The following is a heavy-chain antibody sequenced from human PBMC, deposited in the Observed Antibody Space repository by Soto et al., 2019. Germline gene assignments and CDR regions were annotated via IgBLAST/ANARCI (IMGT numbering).Heavy chain of an antibody. D-gene: IGHD6-19*01. CDR1: GFTFDDYA. V-gene: IGHV3-9*01. CDR3: AKDTSSGLLGAFDI. J-gene: IGHJ3*02. CDR2: ISWNSGSI. Sequence: DVQLVESGGGLVQPGRSLRLSCAASGFTFDDYAMHWVRQAPGKGLEWVSGISWNSGSIGYADSVKGRFTISRDNAKNSLYLQMNSLRAEDTALYYCAKDTSSGLLGAFDIWGQGTMVTVSS.